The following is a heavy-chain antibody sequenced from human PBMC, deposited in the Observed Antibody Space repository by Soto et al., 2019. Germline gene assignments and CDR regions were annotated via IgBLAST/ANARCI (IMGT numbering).Heavy chain of an antibody. CDR3: VCGSSWHNQFDY. CDR1: GGCISIGGYD. Sequence: PSESLYLTSTVSGGCISIGGYDWSWISQHPGKGLEWIGYIYYSGSTYYNPSLKSRVTISVDTSKNQVSLKLSSVTAADTAVYYCVCGSSWHNQFDYWGQGTLVTVSS. J-gene: IGHJ4*02. CDR2: IYYSGST. V-gene: IGHV4-31*03. D-gene: IGHD6-13*01.